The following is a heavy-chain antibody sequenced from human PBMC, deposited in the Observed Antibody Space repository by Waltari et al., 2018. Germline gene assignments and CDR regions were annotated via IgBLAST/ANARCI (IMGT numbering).Heavy chain of an antibody. V-gene: IGHV3-30-3*01. CDR1: GFTFSSFA. J-gene: IGHJ4*02. D-gene: IGHD5-18*01. CDR2: ISYDGSNK. CDR3: ASLPWIQLWYDY. Sequence: QVQLVESGGGVVQPGRSLRLSCAASGFTFSSFAMHWVRQAPGKGLEGVAVISYDGSNKYYADSVKGRFTISRDNSKNTLYLQMNSLRAEDTAVYYCASLPWIQLWYDYWGQGTLVTVSS.